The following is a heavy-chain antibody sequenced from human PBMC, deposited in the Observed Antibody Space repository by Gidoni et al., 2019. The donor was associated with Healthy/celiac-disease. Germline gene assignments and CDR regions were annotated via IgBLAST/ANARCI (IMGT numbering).Heavy chain of an antibody. CDR1: GFTFSSYW. Sequence: EVQLVESGGGLVQPGGSLRLSCAAYGFTFSSYWMSWVRQAPGKGLEWVANIKQDGREKYYVDSLKGRFTISRDHAKNSLYLQMNSLRAEDTAVYYCARVDPARYYMAVWGKGTTVTVSS. J-gene: IGHJ6*03. CDR2: IKQDGREK. CDR3: ARVDPARYYMAV. D-gene: IGHD3-9*01. V-gene: IGHV3-7*03.